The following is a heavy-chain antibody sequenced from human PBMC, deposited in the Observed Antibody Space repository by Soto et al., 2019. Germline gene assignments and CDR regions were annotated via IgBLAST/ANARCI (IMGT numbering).Heavy chain of an antibody. Sequence: QVQLVQSGAEVKKPGASVKVSCKASGYTFTSYAMHWVRQAPGQRLEWMGWINAGNGNTKYSQKFQGRVTITRDTSASTTYMELSSLRSEDTAVYYCARGPGGPDGPGDYWGQGTLVTVSS. CDR1: GYTFTSYA. V-gene: IGHV1-3*01. J-gene: IGHJ4*02. D-gene: IGHD2-15*01. CDR3: ARGPGGPDGPGDY. CDR2: INAGNGNT.